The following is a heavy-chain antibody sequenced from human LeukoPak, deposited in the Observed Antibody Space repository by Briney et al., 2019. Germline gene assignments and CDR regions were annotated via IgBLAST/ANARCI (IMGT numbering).Heavy chain of an antibody. CDR3: ARRSYDFWSGYRSSYYNGMDV. D-gene: IGHD3-3*01. V-gene: IGHV4-34*01. J-gene: IGHJ6*02. CDR1: GGSFSGYY. Sequence: SETLSLTSDVYGGSFSGYYWSWIRQPPGKGLEWIGEINHSGSTNYNPSLKSRVTISVDTSKNQFSLKLSSVTAADTAVYYCARRSYDFWSGYRSSYYNGMDVWGQGTTVTVSS. CDR2: INHSGST.